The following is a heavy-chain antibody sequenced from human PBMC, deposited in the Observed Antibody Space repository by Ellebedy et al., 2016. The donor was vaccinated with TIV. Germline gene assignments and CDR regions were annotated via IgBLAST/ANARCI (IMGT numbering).Heavy chain of an antibody. V-gene: IGHV3-49*03. CDR2: IRSKAYGETT. J-gene: IGHJ6*02. CDR3: SRGPIITFRQFFGMDV. Sequence: GESLKISCTASGFTCGDHAMSWFRQAPGKGLDWVGLIRSKAYGETTEYAASVKGRCILSRDESKNIVYLQLNSLKTEDTAVYYCSRGPIITFRQFFGMDVWGQGTTVTVSS. CDR1: GFTCGDHA. D-gene: IGHD3-16*01.